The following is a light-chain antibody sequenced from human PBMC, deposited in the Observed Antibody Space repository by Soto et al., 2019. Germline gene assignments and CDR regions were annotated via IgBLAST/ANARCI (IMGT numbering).Light chain of an antibody. Sequence: EIVLTQSPATLSSFPGDRVTLSCRASQAVNTRLAWYQHKPGQAPRLLIYLASNRAAGVPARFSGSGSGTDFTLTISDVEPEDFEVYYCHQRQSWPRTFGKGTKVNI. CDR1: QAVNTR. CDR3: HQRQSWPRT. CDR2: LAS. V-gene: IGKV3-11*01. J-gene: IGKJ1*01.